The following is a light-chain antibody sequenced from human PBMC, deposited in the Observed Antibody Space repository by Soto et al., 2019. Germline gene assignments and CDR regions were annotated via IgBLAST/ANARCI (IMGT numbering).Light chain of an antibody. V-gene: IGLV2-8*01. CDR3: SSYAGNNNLYV. Sequence: QSVLTQPAASSGSPGQSVTISYTGTSSDVGTYNYVSWYQQHPGKAPKLMIYEVNKRPAGVPDRFSGSKSGIMASLTVSGLQAEDEADYYCSSYAGNNNLYVFGTGTKVTVL. CDR1: SSDVGTYNY. J-gene: IGLJ1*01. CDR2: EVN.